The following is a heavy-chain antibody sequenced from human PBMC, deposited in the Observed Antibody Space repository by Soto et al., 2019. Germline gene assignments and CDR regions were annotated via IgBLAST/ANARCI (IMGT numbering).Heavy chain of an antibody. CDR2: ISAYNGNT. CDR1: GGTFSSYA. V-gene: IGHV1-18*01. J-gene: IGHJ4*02. CDR3: ARSDTRSSWYV. D-gene: IGHD6-13*01. Sequence: GASVKVSCKASGGTFSSYAISWVRQAPGQGLEWMGWISAYNGNTNYAQKLQGRVTMTTDTSTSTAYMELRSLRSDDTAVYYCARSDTRSSWYVWGQGTLVTVSS.